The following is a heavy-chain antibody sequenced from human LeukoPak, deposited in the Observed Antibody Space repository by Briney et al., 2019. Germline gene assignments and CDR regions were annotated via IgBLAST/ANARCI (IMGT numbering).Heavy chain of an antibody. D-gene: IGHD3/OR15-3a*01. CDR3: ARDLGPLGAFDI. CDR2: ISSSSSYI. J-gene: IGHJ3*02. V-gene: IGHV3-21*01. Sequence: GGSLRLSCAASGFTFSSYSMNWVRQAPGKGLEWVSSISSSSSYIYYADSVKGRFTISRDNAKNSLYLQMNSLRAEDTAVYYCARDLGPLGAFDIWGQGTMVTVSS. CDR1: GFTFSSYS.